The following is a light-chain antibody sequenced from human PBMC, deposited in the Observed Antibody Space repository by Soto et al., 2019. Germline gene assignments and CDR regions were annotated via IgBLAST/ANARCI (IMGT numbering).Light chain of an antibody. CDR1: SSDVGSYNL. J-gene: IGLJ2*01. CDR2: EGS. Sequence: QSVLTQPASVSGSPGQSITISCTGTSSDVGSYNLVSWYQQQPGKAPKLMIYEGSKRPSGVSTRFAGSKSGNTASLTISGLQAEDEADYYCCSYAGGTIFMLFGGGTKLTVL. V-gene: IGLV2-23*01. CDR3: CSYAGGTIFML.